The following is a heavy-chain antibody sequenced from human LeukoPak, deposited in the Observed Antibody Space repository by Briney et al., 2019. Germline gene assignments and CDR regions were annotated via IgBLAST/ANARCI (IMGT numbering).Heavy chain of an antibody. V-gene: IGHV1-18*01. CDR3: ARDGRRSIRGIITIWFDP. Sequence: GASVKVSCKASGYTFTSYGISWVRQAPGQGLEWMGWLTTYNGNTNYAQKFQGRVTMTTDTSTSTAYMELRSLRSDDTAVYYCARDGRRSIRGIITIWFDPWGQGTLVTVSS. CDR1: GYTFTSYG. D-gene: IGHD3-10*01. J-gene: IGHJ5*02. CDR2: LTTYNGNT.